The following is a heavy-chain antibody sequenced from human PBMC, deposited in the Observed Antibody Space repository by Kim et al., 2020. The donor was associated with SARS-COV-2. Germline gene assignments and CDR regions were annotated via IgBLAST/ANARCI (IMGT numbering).Heavy chain of an antibody. Sequence: GGSLRLSCAASGFTFSNAWMSWVRQAPGKGLEWVGRIKSKTDGGTTDYAAPVKGRFTISRDDSKNTLYLQMNSLKTEDTAVYYCTTDPRWLDAFDIWGQGTMVTVSS. J-gene: IGHJ3*02. D-gene: IGHD5-12*01. V-gene: IGHV3-15*01. CDR1: GFTFSNAW. CDR3: TTDPRWLDAFDI. CDR2: IKSKTDGGTT.